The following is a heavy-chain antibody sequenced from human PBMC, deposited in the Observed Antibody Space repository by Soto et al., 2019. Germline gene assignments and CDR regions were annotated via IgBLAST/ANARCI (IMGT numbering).Heavy chain of an antibody. Sequence: EVQLVESGGGLVKPGGSLRLSCVVSGLTFRDAWVNWVRQAPGEGLEWVGRIRGTTNGGTTDYAAPDKGRFTISRDDSKNTVYLQSNSLKVEDTAIYHCTTDLKWSGGDYWGQGTLVSVSS. V-gene: IGHV3-15*07. J-gene: IGHJ4*02. CDR3: TTDLKWSGGDY. CDR2: IRGTTNGGTT. D-gene: IGHD3-10*01. CDR1: GLTFRDAW.